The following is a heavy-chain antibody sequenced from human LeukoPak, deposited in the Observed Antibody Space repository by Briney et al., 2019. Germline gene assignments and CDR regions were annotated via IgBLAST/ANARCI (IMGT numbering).Heavy chain of an antibody. J-gene: IGHJ4*02. CDR3: ARWYDSGHYFDS. D-gene: IGHD6-19*01. CDR2: TSDSGDI. CDR1: CRSIRNYY. V-gene: IGHV4-59*01. Sequence: NPSETLSLTCTVTCRSIRNYYWNWMRQPPAKGLEWIGYTSDSGDIYYNPSLKSRVTISVDTSKNQFSLKLTSATAADTAVYYCARWYDSGHYFDSWGRGTPVTVSS.